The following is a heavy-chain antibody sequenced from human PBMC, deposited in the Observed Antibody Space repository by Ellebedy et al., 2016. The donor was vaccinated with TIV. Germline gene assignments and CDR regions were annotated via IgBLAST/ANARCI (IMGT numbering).Heavy chain of an antibody. V-gene: IGHV3-33*08. CDR3: AREVRDGDYGRGLDV. CDR1: GFIVSNYG. J-gene: IGHJ6*02. CDR2: VWFDGTTK. Sequence: PGGSLRLSCVASGFIVSNYGIHWVRQAPGRGLEWVAVVWFDGTTKYYGESVKGRFTLSRDNSKNTLVLQMNSLRAEDTALYHCAREVRDGDYGRGLDVWGQGTTVTVSS. D-gene: IGHD4-17*01.